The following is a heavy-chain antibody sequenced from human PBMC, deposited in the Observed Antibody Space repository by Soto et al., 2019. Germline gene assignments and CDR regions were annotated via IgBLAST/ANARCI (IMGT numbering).Heavy chain of an antibody. CDR2: IKSKTDGGTT. D-gene: IGHD1-1*01. J-gene: IGHJ4*02. CDR1: GFTFSNAW. V-gene: IGHV3-15*01. Sequence: GGSLRLSCAASGFTFSNAWMSWVRQAPGKGLEWVGRIKSKTDGGTTDYAAPVKGRFTNSRDDSKNTLYLQMNSLKTEDSAVYYCTTWVNTGTTVDYWGQGTLVTVSS. CDR3: TTWVNTGTTVDY.